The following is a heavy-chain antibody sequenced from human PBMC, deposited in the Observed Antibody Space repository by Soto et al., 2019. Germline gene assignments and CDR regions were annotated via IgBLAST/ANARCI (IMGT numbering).Heavy chain of an antibody. J-gene: IGHJ4*02. Sequence: PWGSLRLSCAASGFTFSSYGMHWVRQAPGKGLEWVAVIWYDGSNKYYADSVKGRFTISRDNSKNTLYLQMNSLRAEDTAVYYCAEGKSSGHEGRYYFDYWGQGTLVTVSS. CDR3: AEGKSSGHEGRYYFDY. CDR1: GFTFSSYG. CDR2: IWYDGSNK. V-gene: IGHV3-33*06. D-gene: IGHD5-12*01.